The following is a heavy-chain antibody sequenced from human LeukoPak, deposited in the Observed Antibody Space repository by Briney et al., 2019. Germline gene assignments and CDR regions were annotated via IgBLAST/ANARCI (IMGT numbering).Heavy chain of an antibody. V-gene: IGHV3-21*01. D-gene: IGHD3-10*01. CDR1: GFTFSSYA. J-gene: IGHJ4*02. CDR2: ISSSSSYI. CDR3: ARDLLSLLVPDY. Sequence: GGSLRLSCAASGFTFSSYAMSWVRRAPGKGLEWVSSISSSSSYIYYADSVKGRFTISRDNAKNSLYLQMNSLRAEDTAVYYCARDLLSLLVPDYWGQGTLVTVSS.